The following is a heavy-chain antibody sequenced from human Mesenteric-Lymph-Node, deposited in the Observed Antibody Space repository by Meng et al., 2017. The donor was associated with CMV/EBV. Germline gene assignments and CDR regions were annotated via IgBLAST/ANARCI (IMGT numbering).Heavy chain of an antibody. CDR2: ILSHTSGGTL. V-gene: IGHV3-15*01. Sequence: GESLKISCAASGFTFSPAWMNWVRQAPGKGLEWVGRILSHTSGGTLDYAAPVKGRFTISRDDSKNMVFLQMDGLKTDDTAIYYCAWEAPRGTISIWGQGTMVTVSS. CDR1: GFTFSPAW. CDR3: AWEAPRGTISI. J-gene: IGHJ3*02. D-gene: IGHD1-26*01.